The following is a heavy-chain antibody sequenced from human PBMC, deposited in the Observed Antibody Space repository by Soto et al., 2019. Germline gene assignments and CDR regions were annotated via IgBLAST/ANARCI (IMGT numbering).Heavy chain of an antibody. D-gene: IGHD2-15*01. J-gene: IGHJ4*02. Sequence: APVKVSCKASGVTFSCESFSWVRQAPGQGLEWMGGIIPMFDTPIYAQKFQDRVTITADESTSTAYMQLSSLRSGDTAVYYCARSGGLDRDFNYWGQGSLVTVSS. CDR2: IIPMFDTP. V-gene: IGHV1-69*13. CDR1: GVTFSCES. CDR3: ARSGGLDRDFNY.